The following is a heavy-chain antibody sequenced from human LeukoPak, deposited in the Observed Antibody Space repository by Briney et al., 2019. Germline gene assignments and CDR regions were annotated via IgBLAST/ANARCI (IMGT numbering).Heavy chain of an antibody. Sequence: GESLKISCKGSGYSFSNYWIGWVRQMPGKGLEWMGIIYPGDSDTRYSPSFQGQVTISVDKSISNAYLQWSGLMASGTAIYYCARRQLGGEAFDIWGQGTVVTVSS. D-gene: IGHD3-10*01. CDR1: GYSFSNYW. J-gene: IGHJ3*02. V-gene: IGHV5-51*01. CDR2: IYPGDSDT. CDR3: ARRQLGGEAFDI.